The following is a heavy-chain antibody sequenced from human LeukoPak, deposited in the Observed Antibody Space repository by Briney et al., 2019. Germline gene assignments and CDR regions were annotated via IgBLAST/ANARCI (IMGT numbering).Heavy chain of an antibody. CDR2: MNPNSGNT. D-gene: IGHD2-15*01. CDR1: GYTFTSYD. Sequence: ASVKVSCKAPGYTFTSYDINWVRQATGQGLEWMGWMNPNSGNTGYAQKFQGRVTMTRNTSISTAYMELSSLRSEDTAVYYCAVLGDCSGGSCYSGYYYYGMDVWGQGTTVTVSS. CDR3: AVLGDCSGGSCYSGYYYYGMDV. V-gene: IGHV1-8*01. J-gene: IGHJ6*02.